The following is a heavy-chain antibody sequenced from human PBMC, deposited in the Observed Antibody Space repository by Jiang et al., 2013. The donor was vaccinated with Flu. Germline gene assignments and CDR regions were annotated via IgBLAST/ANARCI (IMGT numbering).Heavy chain of an antibody. J-gene: IGHJ6*02. CDR3: AREKDLIVVLPAAMYYYYGMDV. V-gene: IGHV3-30-3*01. Sequence: GGGVVQPGRSLRLSCAASGFTFSSYAMHWVRQAPGKGLEWVAVISYDGSNKYYADSVKGRFTISRDNSKNALYLQMNSLRAEDTAVYYCAREKDLIVVLPAAMYYYYGMDVWGQGTTVTVSS. D-gene: IGHD2-2*01. CDR2: ISYDGSNK. CDR1: GFTFSSYA.